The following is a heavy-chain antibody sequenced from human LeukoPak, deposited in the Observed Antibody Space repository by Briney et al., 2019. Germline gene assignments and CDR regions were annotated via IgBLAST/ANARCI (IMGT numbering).Heavy chain of an antibody. CDR2: IYYTGST. J-gene: IGHJ4*02. D-gene: IGHD6-13*01. Sequence: PSETLSLTCTVSGGSITSSSYYWGWIRQPPGKGLEWIGSIYYTGSTYYNPSLKSRVTRSVDTSKNQFSLKLSSVTAADTAVYYCTRHEWHSSSCHYDYWGQGTLVTVSS. CDR3: TRHEWHSSSCHYDY. V-gene: IGHV4-39*01. CDR1: GGSITSSSYY.